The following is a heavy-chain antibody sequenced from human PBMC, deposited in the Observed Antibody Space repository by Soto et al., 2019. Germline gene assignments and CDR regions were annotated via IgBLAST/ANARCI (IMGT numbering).Heavy chain of an antibody. J-gene: IGHJ5*02. CDR2: INHSGST. CDR1: GGSFSGYY. D-gene: IGHD3-3*01. Sequence: QVQLQQWGAGLLKPSETLSLTCAVYGGSFSGYYWSWIRQPPGKGLEWIGEINHSGSTNYNPSLKSRVTISVDTSKNQFSLKLSSVTAADTAVYYCARARSGYYLNWFDPWGQGTLVTVSS. CDR3: ARARSGYYLNWFDP. V-gene: IGHV4-34*01.